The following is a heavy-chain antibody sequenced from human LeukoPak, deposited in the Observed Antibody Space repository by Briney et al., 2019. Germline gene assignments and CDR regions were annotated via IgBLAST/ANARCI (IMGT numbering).Heavy chain of an antibody. J-gene: IGHJ4*02. CDR2: INHSGST. D-gene: IGHD3-3*01. CDR1: GGSFSGYY. V-gene: IGHV4-34*01. Sequence: PSETLSLTCAVYGGSFSGYYWSWIRQPPGKGLEWIGEINHSGSTNYNPSLKSRVTISVDTSKNQFSLKLSSVTAADTAVYYCARTPYDFGSAYLEYYFDYWGQGTLVTVSS. CDR3: ARTPYDFGSAYLEYYFDY.